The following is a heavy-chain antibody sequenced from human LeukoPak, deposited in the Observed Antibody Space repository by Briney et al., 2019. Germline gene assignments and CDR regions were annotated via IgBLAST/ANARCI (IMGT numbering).Heavy chain of an antibody. V-gene: IGHV4-38-2*02. CDR3: ARHRMVRGVIRPYYYYYMDV. D-gene: IGHD3-10*01. CDR1: GYSISSGYY. CDR2: IYHSGIT. Sequence: SETLSLTCIVSGYSISSGYYWGWIRQPPGKGLEWIGNIYHSGITYYNLYNPSLKTRVIISVDTSKNHFSLKLSSVTAADTAVYYCARHRMVRGVIRPYYYYYMDVWGKGTTVTISS. J-gene: IGHJ6*03.